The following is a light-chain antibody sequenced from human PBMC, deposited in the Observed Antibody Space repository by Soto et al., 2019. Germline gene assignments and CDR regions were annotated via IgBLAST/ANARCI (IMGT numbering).Light chain of an antibody. Sequence: QSALTQPASVSGSPGQSIAISCTGSSSDIGIYKYVSWYQQHPGKVPKLIIYGVTNRPSGVSNRFSGSKSGNTASLTISGLQAEDEADYYCSSYTTSSTRVFGPGTKLTVL. CDR2: GVT. CDR3: SSYTTSSTRV. J-gene: IGLJ1*01. V-gene: IGLV2-14*01. CDR1: SSDIGIYKY.